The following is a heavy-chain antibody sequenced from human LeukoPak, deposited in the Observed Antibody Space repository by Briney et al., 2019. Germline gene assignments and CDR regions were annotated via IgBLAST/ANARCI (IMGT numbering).Heavy chain of an antibody. V-gene: IGHV1-2*02. Sequence: ASVKVSCKASGYTFTGYYIHWVRQAPGQGLEWMGWINPNSGDTNYAQKFQGRVTMTRDTSISTAYMDLSRLRSDDTAVYYCSRDPGLREDFWGQGTLVTVSS. CDR2: INPNSGDT. CDR1: GYTFTGYY. CDR3: SRDPGLREDF. J-gene: IGHJ4*02. D-gene: IGHD4-17*01.